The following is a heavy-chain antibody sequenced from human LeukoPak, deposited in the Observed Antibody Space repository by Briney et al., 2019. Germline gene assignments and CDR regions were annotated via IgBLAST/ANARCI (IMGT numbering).Heavy chain of an antibody. CDR3: ALEYTYYMDV. Sequence: GGSLRPSCSASGFTLSSYRMDWVRQAPGKGLEWVSSISSTSSYIYYADSVKGRFTISRDNAKNSLYLQMNSLRAEDTAVYYCALEYTYYMDVWGKGTTVTVSS. D-gene: IGHD3-3*01. V-gene: IGHV3-21*01. CDR2: ISSTSSYI. CDR1: GFTLSSYR. J-gene: IGHJ6*03.